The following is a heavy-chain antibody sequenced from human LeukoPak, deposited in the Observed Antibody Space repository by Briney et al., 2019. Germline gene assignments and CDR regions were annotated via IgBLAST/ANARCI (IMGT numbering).Heavy chain of an antibody. Sequence: GGSLRLSCAASGFTFTKYWMHWVRQVPRKGLIWVSRINNGGNDTNYADSVKGRFTISRDNAKNTLYLQMNSLRAEDTAVYYCARGIYGNFDYWGQGSLVTVSS. V-gene: IGHV3-74*01. CDR3: ARGIYGNFDY. D-gene: IGHD3-10*01. CDR1: GFTFTKYW. CDR2: INNGGNDT. J-gene: IGHJ4*02.